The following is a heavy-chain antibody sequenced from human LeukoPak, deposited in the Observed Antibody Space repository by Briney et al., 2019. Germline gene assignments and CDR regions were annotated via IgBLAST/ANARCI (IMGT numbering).Heavy chain of an antibody. V-gene: IGHV1-8*01. Sequence: ASVKVSCKASGYTFTSYDINWVRQATGQGLEWMGWMNPDSGNTGYAQKFQGRVTMTRNTSISTAYMELSSLRSEDTAVYYCARGLGKRPQRDLDCWGQGTLVTVSS. J-gene: IGHJ4*02. CDR2: MNPDSGNT. CDR3: ARGLGKRPQRDLDC. CDR1: GYTFTSYD.